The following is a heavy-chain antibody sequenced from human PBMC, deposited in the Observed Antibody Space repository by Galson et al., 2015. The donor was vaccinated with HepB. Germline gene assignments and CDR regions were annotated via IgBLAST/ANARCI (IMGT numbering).Heavy chain of an antibody. V-gene: IGHV4-59*01. CDR3: ARDQYDILTGYFYFDY. Sequence: SETLSLTCTVSGGSISSYYWSWIRQPPGKGLEWIGYIYYNGSTNYNPSLRSRVTISVDTSKNQFPLKLSSVTAADTAVYYCARDQYDILTGYFYFDYWGQGTLVTVSS. CDR2: IYYNGST. J-gene: IGHJ4*02. D-gene: IGHD3-9*01. CDR1: GGSISSYY.